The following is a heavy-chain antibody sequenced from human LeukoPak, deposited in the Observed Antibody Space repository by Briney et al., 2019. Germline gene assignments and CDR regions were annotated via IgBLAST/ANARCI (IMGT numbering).Heavy chain of an antibody. Sequence: SETLSLTCTVSGGSISSYYWSWIRQPAGKGLEWIGRIYTSESTNYNPSLKSRVTMSVDTSKNQFSLKLSSVTAADTAVYYCARDRNGGSYYNWFDPWGQGTLVTVAS. J-gene: IGHJ5*02. CDR3: ARDRNGGSYYNWFDP. CDR2: IYTSEST. D-gene: IGHD1-26*01. CDR1: GGSISSYY. V-gene: IGHV4-4*07.